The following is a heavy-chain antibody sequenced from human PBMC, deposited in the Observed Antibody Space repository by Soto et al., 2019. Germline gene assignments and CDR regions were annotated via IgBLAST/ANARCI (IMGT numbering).Heavy chain of an antibody. D-gene: IGHD2-2*01. Sequence: SETLSLTCAVYGGSFSGYYWSWIRQPPGKGLEWIGEINHSGSTNYNPSLKSRVTISVDTSKNQFSLKLSSVTAADTAVYYCARGADYCSSTSCYLYSHYYGMDVWGQGTTVTAP. CDR1: GGSFSGYY. J-gene: IGHJ6*02. CDR2: INHSGST. V-gene: IGHV4-34*01. CDR3: ARGADYCSSTSCYLYSHYYGMDV.